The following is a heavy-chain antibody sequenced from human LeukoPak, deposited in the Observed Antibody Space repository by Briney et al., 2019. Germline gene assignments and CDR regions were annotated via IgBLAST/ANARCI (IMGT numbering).Heavy chain of an antibody. V-gene: IGHV3-30-3*01. CDR1: GFTFSSYA. CDR3: ARDFSTVTSWFDP. D-gene: IGHD4-17*01. Sequence: EGSLRLSCAASGFTFSSYAMHWVRQAPGKGLEWVAVISYDGSNKYYADSVKGRFTISRDNSKNTLYLQMNSLRAEDTAVYYCARDFSTVTSWFDPWGQGTLVTVSS. J-gene: IGHJ5*02. CDR2: ISYDGSNK.